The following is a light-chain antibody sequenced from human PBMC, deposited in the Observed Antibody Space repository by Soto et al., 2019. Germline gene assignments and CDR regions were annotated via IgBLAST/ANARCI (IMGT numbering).Light chain of an antibody. V-gene: IGKV1-5*01. CDR3: QQYSVFWA. CDR1: QSISRW. J-gene: IGKJ1*01. CDR2: DAY. Sequence: DIQMTQSPSTLSASVGDRVTVTCRASQSISRWLAWYQQKPGKAPRLLIYDAYTLESGVPSRFSGSGSGTEFTLTISSLQPDDFATYYCQQYSVFWAFGQGTKVDIK.